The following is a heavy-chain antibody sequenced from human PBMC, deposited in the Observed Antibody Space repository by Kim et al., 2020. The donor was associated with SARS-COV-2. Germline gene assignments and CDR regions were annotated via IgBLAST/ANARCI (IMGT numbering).Heavy chain of an antibody. Sequence: ADSGKSRFTIARDNAKNTLYLQMNSLRAEDTAVDYCAREGGLNYYYYRDVWGKGTTVTVSS. J-gene: IGHJ6*03. D-gene: IGHD3-16*01. V-gene: IGHV3-53*01. CDR3: AREGGLNYYYYRDV.